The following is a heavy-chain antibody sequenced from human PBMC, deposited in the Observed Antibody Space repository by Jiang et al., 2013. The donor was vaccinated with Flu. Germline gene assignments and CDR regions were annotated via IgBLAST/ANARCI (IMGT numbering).Heavy chain of an antibody. D-gene: IGHD5-12*01. CDR2: INSDGSST. J-gene: IGHJ3*02. Sequence: VQLVESGGGLVQPGESLRLSCAASGFTFSSYWMHWVRQAPGKGLVWVSRINSDGSSTSYADSVKGRFTISRDNAKNTLYLQMNSLRAEDTAVYYCAGVSRATYNAFDIWGQGTMVTVSS. CDR3: AGVSRATYNAFDI. V-gene: IGHV3-74*01. CDR1: GFTFSSYW.